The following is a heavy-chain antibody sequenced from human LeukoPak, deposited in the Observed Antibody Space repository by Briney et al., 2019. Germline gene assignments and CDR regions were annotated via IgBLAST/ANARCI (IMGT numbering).Heavy chain of an antibody. V-gene: IGHV3-33*01. CDR2: IWYDGTNK. D-gene: IGHD2-2*01. CDR3: ARDGKSAAMDYYGMDV. CDR1: GCTFSNYA. J-gene: IGHJ6*02. Sequence: GRSLRLSCAASGCTFSNYAIHWVRQAPGKGLEWVAVIWYDGTNKFYADSVKGWFTISRDNSKNTLYLQMNSLRAEDTAVYYCARDGKSAAMDYYGMDVWGQGTTVTVSS.